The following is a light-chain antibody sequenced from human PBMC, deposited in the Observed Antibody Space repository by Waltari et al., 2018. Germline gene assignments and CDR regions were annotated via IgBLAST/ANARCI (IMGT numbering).Light chain of an antibody. CDR3: QSYDSSNWV. CDR2: EDN. Sequence: NFMLTQPHSVSESPGKKVTISCTGSSGSIATNYVQWYQQRPGSAPTTVIYEDNQRPSGVPDRFSGSIDSSSNSASLTIAGLKTEDEADYYCQSYDSSNWVFGGGTKLTVL. CDR1: SGSIATNY. J-gene: IGLJ3*02. V-gene: IGLV6-57*02.